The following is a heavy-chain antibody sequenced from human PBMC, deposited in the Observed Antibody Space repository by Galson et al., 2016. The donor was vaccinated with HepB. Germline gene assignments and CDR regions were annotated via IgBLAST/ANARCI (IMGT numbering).Heavy chain of an antibody. J-gene: IGHJ6*02. V-gene: IGHV1-18*01. CDR2: ISAYNGNT. CDR1: DYTFPSYG. Sequence: SVKVSCKASDYTFPSYGISWVRQAPGQGLEWMGWISAYNGNTNYAQNLQGRVSMTTDTSTSTAYMELRSLRSADTAGYYCARHRVSKYAMDLWGQGTTVTVSS. CDR3: ARHRVSKYAMDL.